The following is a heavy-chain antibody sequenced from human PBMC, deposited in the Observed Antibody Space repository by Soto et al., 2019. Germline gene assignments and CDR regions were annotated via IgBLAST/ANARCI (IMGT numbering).Heavy chain of an antibody. V-gene: IGHV3-23*01. CDR2: ISGSGGST. D-gene: IGHD3-22*01. CDR1: GFTFSSYA. CDR3: AKAADIRMIVVDFFVTYTTHYFDY. J-gene: IGHJ4*02. Sequence: GGSLRLSCAASGFTFSSYAMSWVRQAPGKGLEWVSAISGSGGSTYYADSVKGRFTISRDNSKNTLYLQMNSLRAEDTAVYYCAKAADIRMIVVDFFVTYTTHYFDYWGQGTLVTVSS.